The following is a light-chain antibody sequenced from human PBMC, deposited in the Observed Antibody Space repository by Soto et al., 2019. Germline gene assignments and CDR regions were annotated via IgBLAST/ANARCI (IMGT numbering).Light chain of an antibody. J-gene: IGLJ3*02. V-gene: IGLV2-8*01. Sequence: QSALTQPPSASGSPGQSVTISCTGTSSDVGAYNYVCWYQQHPGKAPKLIISEVTKRPSGVPDRFSGSKSGNTASLTVAGLQAEDDADYYCSSYAGSNNPWVFGGGTKVTVL. CDR2: EVT. CDR3: SSYAGSNNPWV. CDR1: SSDVGAYNY.